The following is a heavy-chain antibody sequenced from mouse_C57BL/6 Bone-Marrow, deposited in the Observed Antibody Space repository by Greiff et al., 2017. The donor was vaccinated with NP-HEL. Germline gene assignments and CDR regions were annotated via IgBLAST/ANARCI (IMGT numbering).Heavy chain of an antibody. CDR3: ARGNWDEGY. Sequence: QVQLQQPGAELVKPGASVKLSCKASGYTFTSYWMPWVKQRPGQGLEWIGEIDPSDSYTNYNQKFKGKATLTVDTSSSTAYIQLSSLTSEDSAVYYCARGNWDEGYWGQGTTLTVSS. CDR1: GYTFTSYW. CDR2: IDPSDSYT. D-gene: IGHD4-1*01. V-gene: IGHV1-50*01. J-gene: IGHJ2*01.